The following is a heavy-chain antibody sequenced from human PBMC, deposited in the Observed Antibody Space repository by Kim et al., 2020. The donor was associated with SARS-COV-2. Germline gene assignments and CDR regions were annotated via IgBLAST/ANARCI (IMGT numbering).Heavy chain of an antibody. CDR1: GFTFSSYC. V-gene: IGHV3-21*01. J-gene: IGHJ3*02. D-gene: IGHD3-22*01. CDR3: ARDDYYDRSGYYSDDAFDI. Sequence: GGSLRLSCAASGFTFSSYCMNWVRQAPGKGLEWVSSITSSSSYTYYADSVKGRFTISRDNAKNSLYLQMNSLRAEDTAVYYCARDDYYDRSGYYSDDAFDIWGQGTTVTVSS. CDR2: ITSSSSYT.